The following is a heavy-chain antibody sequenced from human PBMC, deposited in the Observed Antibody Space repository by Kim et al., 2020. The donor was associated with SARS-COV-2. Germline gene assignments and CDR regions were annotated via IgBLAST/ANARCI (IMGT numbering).Heavy chain of an antibody. CDR1: GYTFTSYA. Sequence: ASVKVSCKASGYTFTSYAMNWVRQAPGQGLEWMGWINTNTGNPTYAQGFTGRFVFSLDTSVSTAYLQISSLKAEDTAVYYCARDYDFWSGPYYYCYYMAVWGKGTTVTVS. CDR3: ARDYDFWSGPYYYCYYMAV. CDR2: INTNTGNP. V-gene: IGHV7-4-1*02. D-gene: IGHD3-3*01. J-gene: IGHJ6*03.